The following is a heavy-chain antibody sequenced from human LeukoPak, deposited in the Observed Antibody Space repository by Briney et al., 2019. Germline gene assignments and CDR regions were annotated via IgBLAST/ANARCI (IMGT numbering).Heavy chain of an antibody. CDR1: GDSVSSGY. Sequence: PSETLSLICNVSGDSVSSGYWSWIRQSPGKGLEWIGFIQDTGITDYNPSLKSRHLMSLDTSKNQFSLNLRSVTAADTAVYYCAGRGHRYSRDWGQGILVTISS. CDR2: IQDTGIT. CDR3: AGRGHRYSRD. J-gene: IGHJ1*01. V-gene: IGHV4-4*09. D-gene: IGHD2-15*01.